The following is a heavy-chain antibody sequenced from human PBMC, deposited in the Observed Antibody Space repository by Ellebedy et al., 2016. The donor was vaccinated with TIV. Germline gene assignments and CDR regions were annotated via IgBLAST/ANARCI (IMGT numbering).Heavy chain of an antibody. V-gene: IGHV3-48*04. J-gene: IGHJ4*02. D-gene: IGHD3-16*01. CDR2: ISTSGTAI. CDR3: VREGGSDL. Sequence: GESLKISCAASGFTFSTYSVSWVRQAPGKGPEWVSYISTSGTAIYYADSVKGRFTISRDNAKNSLFLEMNSLRVEDTAVYYCVREGGSDLWGQGTLVTVSS. CDR1: GFTFSTYS.